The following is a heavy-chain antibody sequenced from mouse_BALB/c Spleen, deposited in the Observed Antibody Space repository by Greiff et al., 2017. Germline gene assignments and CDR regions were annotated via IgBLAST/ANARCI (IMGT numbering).Heavy chain of an antibody. V-gene: IGHV1-82*01. D-gene: IGHD2-14*01. CDR2: IYPGDGDT. CDR1: GYAFSSSW. CDR3: ARVRTFAMDY. J-gene: IGHJ4*01. Sequence: VMLVESGPELVKPGASVKISCKASGYAFSSSWMNWVKQRPGQGLEWIGRIYPGDGDTNYNGKFKGKATLTADKSSSTAYMQLSSLTSVDSAVYFCARVRTFAMDYWGQGTSVTVSS.